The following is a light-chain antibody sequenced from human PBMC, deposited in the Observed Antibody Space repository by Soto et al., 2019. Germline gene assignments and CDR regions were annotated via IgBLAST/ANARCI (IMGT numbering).Light chain of an antibody. V-gene: IGKV3-11*01. J-gene: IGKJ1*01. CDR1: QSVSSY. CDR2: DAS. CDR3: QQRSNWPT. Sequence: EIVLTQPPATLSLSPGERATLSCRASQSVSSYLAWYQQKPGQAPRLLIYDASNRATGIPARFSGSGSGTDFTLTISSLEPEDFAVYYCQQRSNWPTFGQGTKVDIK.